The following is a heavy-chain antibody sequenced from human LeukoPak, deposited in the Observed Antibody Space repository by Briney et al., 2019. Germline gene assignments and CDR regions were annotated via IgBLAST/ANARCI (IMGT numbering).Heavy chain of an antibody. V-gene: IGHV1-24*01. J-gene: IGHJ6*03. CDR2: SDPEDGET. Sequence: ASVKVSCKVSGYTLTELSMHWVRQAPGKGLEWMGGSDPEDGETIYAQKFQGRVTMTEDTSTDTAYMELSSLRSEDTAVYYCATGWRYGSGSYPPGVMDVWGKGTTVTVSS. CDR3: ATGWRYGSGSYPPGVMDV. D-gene: IGHD3-10*01. CDR1: GYTLTELS.